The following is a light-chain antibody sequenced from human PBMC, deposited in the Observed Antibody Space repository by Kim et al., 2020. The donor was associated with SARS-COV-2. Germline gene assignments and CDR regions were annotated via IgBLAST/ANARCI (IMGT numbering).Light chain of an antibody. Sequence: PGGAITLTCGSRTGTVTSGHFPYWFQQKPGHAPRTVIYDTINTHPLTPARFSGSLLGGKAALTLSGAQPEDEADYYCLLFYNGARVFGGGTQLTVL. J-gene: IGLJ2*01. CDR3: LLFYNGARV. CDR2: DTI. CDR1: TGTVTSGHF. V-gene: IGLV7-46*01.